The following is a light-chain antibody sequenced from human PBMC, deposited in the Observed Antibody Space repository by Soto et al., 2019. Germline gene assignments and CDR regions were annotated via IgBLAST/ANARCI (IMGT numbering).Light chain of an antibody. J-gene: IGKJ1*01. Sequence: AIRMSQSPSSLSASTGERVTMTCRASQGISSYLAWYQQKPGKAPKLLIYAASTLQSGVPSRFSGSGSGTDFTLTISCLQSEDFATYYCQQYYSYPPITFGQGTKVDIK. V-gene: IGKV1-8*01. CDR2: AAS. CDR1: QGISSY. CDR3: QQYYSYPPIT.